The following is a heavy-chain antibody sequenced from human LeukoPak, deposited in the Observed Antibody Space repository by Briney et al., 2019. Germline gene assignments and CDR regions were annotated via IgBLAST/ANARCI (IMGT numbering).Heavy chain of an antibody. J-gene: IGHJ6*03. D-gene: IGHD6-6*01. CDR3: ATPEYSSSRSYYMDV. CDR2: FDPEDGET. Sequence: ASVKLSCKVSGYTLTELSMHWVRQAPGKGLERMGGFDPEDGETIYAQKFQGRVTMTEDTSTDTAYMELSSLRSEDTAVYYCATPEYSSSRSYYMDVWGKGTTVTVSS. CDR1: GYTLTELS. V-gene: IGHV1-24*01.